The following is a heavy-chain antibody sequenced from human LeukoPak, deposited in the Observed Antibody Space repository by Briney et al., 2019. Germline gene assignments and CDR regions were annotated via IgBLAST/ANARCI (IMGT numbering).Heavy chain of an antibody. Sequence: ASVKVSCKVSGYSLTEFSMHWVRQAPGKGLEWMGGFDPEDGETIYAQKFQGRVTLTEDTSTDTTYMELSSLRSEDTAVYYCAVHDFYSGGYHFDYWGQGTLVTVSS. CDR1: GYSLTEFS. D-gene: IGHD3-3*01. V-gene: IGHV1-24*01. J-gene: IGHJ4*02. CDR2: FDPEDGET. CDR3: AVHDFYSGGYHFDY.